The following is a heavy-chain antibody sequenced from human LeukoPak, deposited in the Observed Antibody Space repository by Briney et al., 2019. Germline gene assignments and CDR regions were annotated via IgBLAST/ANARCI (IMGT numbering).Heavy chain of an antibody. V-gene: IGHV3-21*01. D-gene: IGHD3-22*01. CDR2: ISSSSSYI. CDR3: ANDGAYYDSSTDAFDI. Sequence: GGSLRLSCAASRFTFSSYSMNWVRQAPGKGLEWVSSISSSSSYIYYADSVKGRFTISRDNAKNSLYLQMNSLRAEDTAVYYCANDGAYYDSSTDAFDIWGQGTMVTVSS. J-gene: IGHJ3*02. CDR1: RFTFSSYS.